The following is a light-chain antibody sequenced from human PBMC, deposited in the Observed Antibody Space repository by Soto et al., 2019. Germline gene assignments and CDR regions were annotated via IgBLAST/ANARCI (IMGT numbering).Light chain of an antibody. V-gene: IGKV3-20*01. CDR2: GAS. Sequence: EIVLTQSPGTLSLSPGERATLSCRASQSFISSYLAWYQQKPGQAPRLLIYGASSRATGIPDRFSGSGSGTDFTLTISRLEPEDFAVYYCQQYGSSPWTFGQGTKVDI. CDR3: QQYGSSPWT. J-gene: IGKJ1*01. CDR1: QSFISSY.